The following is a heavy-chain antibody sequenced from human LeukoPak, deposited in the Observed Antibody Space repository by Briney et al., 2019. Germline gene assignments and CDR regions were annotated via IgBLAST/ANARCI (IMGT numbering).Heavy chain of an antibody. J-gene: IGHJ6*04. D-gene: IGHD3-10*02. CDR1: GFTFSSYE. V-gene: IGHV3-48*03. CDR2: ISSSSSYI. CDR3: AELGITMIGGV. Sequence: PGGSLRLSCAASGFTFSSYEMNWVCQAPGKGLEWVSSISSSSSYIYYADSVKGRFIISRDNAKNSLYLQMNSLRAEDTAVYYCAELGITMIGGVWGKGTTVTISS.